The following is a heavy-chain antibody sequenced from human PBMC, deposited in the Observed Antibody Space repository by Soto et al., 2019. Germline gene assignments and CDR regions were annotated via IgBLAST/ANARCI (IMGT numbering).Heavy chain of an antibody. Sequence: GGSLRLSCAASGFTFISYAMSWVRQAPGKGLEWVSAISGSGGSTYYADSVKGRFTISRDNSKNTLYLQMNSLRAEDTAVYYCAKVPPYCSGGSCYSAGWFDPWGQGTLVTVSS. CDR1: GFTFISYA. CDR3: AKVPPYCSGGSCYSAGWFDP. D-gene: IGHD2-15*01. J-gene: IGHJ5*02. CDR2: ISGSGGST. V-gene: IGHV3-23*01.